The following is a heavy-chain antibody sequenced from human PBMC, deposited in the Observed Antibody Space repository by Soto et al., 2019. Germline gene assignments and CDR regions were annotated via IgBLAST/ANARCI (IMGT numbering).Heavy chain of an antibody. CDR2: ISSSSSYI. J-gene: IGHJ6*02. Sequence: TXDCLRLSCAACGFTFRSYSMNWVRQAPGKGLEWVSSISSSSSYIYYADSVKGRFTISRDNAKNSLYLQMNSLRAEDTAVYYCARVGDYGDYGRYYYYGMDVWGQGTTVTVSS. CDR3: ARVGDYGDYGRYYYYGMDV. V-gene: IGHV3-21*01. CDR1: GFTFRSYS. D-gene: IGHD4-17*01.